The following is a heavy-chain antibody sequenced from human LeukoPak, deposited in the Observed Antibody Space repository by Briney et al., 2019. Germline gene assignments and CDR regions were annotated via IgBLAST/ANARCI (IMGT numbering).Heavy chain of an antibody. CDR2: INHSGST. V-gene: IGHV4-34*01. Sequence: PSETLSLTCAVYGGSFSGYYWSWIRQPPGKGLEGIGEINHSGSTNYNPSLKSRVTISVDTSKNQFSLKLSSVTAADTAVYYCARGKAAVAGILIDYWGQGTLVTVSS. CDR3: ARGKAAVAGILIDY. CDR1: GGSFSGYY. D-gene: IGHD6-19*01. J-gene: IGHJ4*02.